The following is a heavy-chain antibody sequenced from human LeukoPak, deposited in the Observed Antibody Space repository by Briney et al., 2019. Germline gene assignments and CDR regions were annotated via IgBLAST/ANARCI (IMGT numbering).Heavy chain of an antibody. CDR3: AREIYGDYGSDY. CDR1: GFTFNRNA. Sequence: GGSLRLSCAASGFTFNRNAISWVRQAPGKGLEWVSTIGGSGDKTFYADSVKGRFTISRDNAKNSLYLQMNSLRAEDTAVYYCAREIYGDYGSDYWGQGTLVTVSS. J-gene: IGHJ4*02. V-gene: IGHV3-21*01. CDR2: IGGSGDKT. D-gene: IGHD4-17*01.